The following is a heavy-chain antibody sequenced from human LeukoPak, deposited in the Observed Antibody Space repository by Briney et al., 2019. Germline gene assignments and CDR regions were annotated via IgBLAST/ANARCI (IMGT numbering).Heavy chain of an antibody. Sequence: SVKVSCKASGGTFSSYAISWVRQAPGQGLEWMGGIIPIFGTANYAQKFQGRVTITADKSTSTAYMELSSLRSEDTAVYYCARDRGSIVLMVYANDAFDIWGQGTMVTVSS. CDR3: ARDRGSIVLMVYANDAFDI. CDR1: GGTFSSYA. V-gene: IGHV1-69*06. CDR2: IIPIFGTA. J-gene: IGHJ3*02. D-gene: IGHD2-8*01.